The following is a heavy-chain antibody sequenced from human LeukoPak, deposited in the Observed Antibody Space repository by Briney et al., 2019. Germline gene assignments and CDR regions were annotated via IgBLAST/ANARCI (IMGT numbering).Heavy chain of an antibody. D-gene: IGHD4-4*01. Sequence: ASVKVSCKASGYTFTGYYMHWVRQAPGQGLEWMGWINPNSGDTNYAQKFQGGVTMTRDTSISTAYMELSRLRSDDTAVNYCARQDYTAGYGMDVWGQGTTVTVSS. CDR3: ARQDYTAGYGMDV. CDR2: INPNSGDT. J-gene: IGHJ6*02. V-gene: IGHV1-2*02. CDR1: GYTFTGYY.